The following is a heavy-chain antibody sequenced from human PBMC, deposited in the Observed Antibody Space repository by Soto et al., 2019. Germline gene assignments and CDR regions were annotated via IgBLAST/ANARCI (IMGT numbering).Heavy chain of an antibody. Sequence: GASVKVSCKASGYTFTSYGISWVRQAPGQGLEWMGWISAYNGNTNYAQKLQGRVTMTTDTSTSTAYMELRSLRSDDTAVYYCARASSSWYRLYGKDVWGQGTTVTGSS. CDR2: ISAYNGNT. J-gene: IGHJ6*02. D-gene: IGHD6-13*01. CDR1: GYTFTSYG. CDR3: ARASSSWYRLYGKDV. V-gene: IGHV1-18*01.